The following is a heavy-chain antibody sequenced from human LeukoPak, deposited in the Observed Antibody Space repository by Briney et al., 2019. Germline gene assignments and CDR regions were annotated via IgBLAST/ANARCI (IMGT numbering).Heavy chain of an antibody. CDR2: INHSGST. D-gene: IGHD5-24*01. J-gene: IGHJ6*03. CDR3: ARDVWGYNLYYYYYMDV. CDR1: GGSFSGYY. Sequence: SETLSLTCAVYGGSFSGYYWSWIRQPPGKGLEWIGEINHSGSTNYNPSLKSRVTISVDTSKNQFSLKLSSVTAADTAVYYCARDVWGYNLYYYYYMDVWGKGTTVSISS. V-gene: IGHV4-34*01.